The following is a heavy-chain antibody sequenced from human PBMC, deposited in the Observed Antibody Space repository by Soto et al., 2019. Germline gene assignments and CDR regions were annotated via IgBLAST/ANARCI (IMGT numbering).Heavy chain of an antibody. V-gene: IGHV4-39*01. CDR3: ARMYYDILTGYYDWFDP. CDR1: GGSISSSSYY. J-gene: IGHJ5*02. Sequence: SETLSLTCTVSGGSISSSSYYWGWIRQPPGKGLEWIGSIYYSGSTYYNPSLKSRVTISVDTSKNQFSLKLSSVTAADTAVYYCARMYYDILTGYYDWFDPWGQGTLVTVSS. CDR2: IYYSGST. D-gene: IGHD3-9*01.